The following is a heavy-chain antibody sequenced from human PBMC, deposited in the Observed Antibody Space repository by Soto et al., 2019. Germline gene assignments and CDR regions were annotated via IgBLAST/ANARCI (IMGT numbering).Heavy chain of an antibody. CDR2: IYYSGST. V-gene: IGHV4-31*03. D-gene: IGHD2-2*01. J-gene: IGHJ4*02. Sequence: PSETLSLTCTVSGGSISSGGYYWSWIRQHPGKGLEWIGYIYYSGSTYYNPSLKSRVTISVDTSKNQFSLKLSSVTAADTAVYYCARHRVPAYYFDFWGQGALVTVSS. CDR1: GGSISSGGYY. CDR3: ARHRVPAYYFDF.